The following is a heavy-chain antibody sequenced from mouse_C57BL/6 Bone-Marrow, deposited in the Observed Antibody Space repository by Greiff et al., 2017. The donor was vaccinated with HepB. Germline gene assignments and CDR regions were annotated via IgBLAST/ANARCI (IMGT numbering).Heavy chain of an antibody. J-gene: IGHJ2*01. CDR1: GYTFTSYW. CDR2: IYPGSGST. CDR3: ASLVMTAVVAGC. V-gene: IGHV1-55*01. D-gene: IGHD1-1*01. Sequence: QVQLKQPGAELVKPGASVKMSCKASGYTFTSYWITWVKQRPGQGLEWIGDIYPGSGSTNYNEKFKSKATLTVDTSSSTAYMQLSSRTSEDSAVYYCASLVMTAVVAGCWGQGTTLTVSS.